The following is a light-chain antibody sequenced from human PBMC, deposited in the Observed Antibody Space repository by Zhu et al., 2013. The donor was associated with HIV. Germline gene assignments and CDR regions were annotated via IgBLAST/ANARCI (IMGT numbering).Light chain of an antibody. Sequence: DIQMTQSPSSLSASVGDRVTITCQASQGISNYLNWYQQKPGKAPKLLIYAASSLQSGVPSRFSGSGSGTEFTLTISSLQPEDFATYYCQHYNTYPWTFGQGTKVEI. J-gene: IGKJ1*01. CDR3: QHYNTYPWT. CDR1: QGISNY. V-gene: IGKV1-16*01. CDR2: AAS.